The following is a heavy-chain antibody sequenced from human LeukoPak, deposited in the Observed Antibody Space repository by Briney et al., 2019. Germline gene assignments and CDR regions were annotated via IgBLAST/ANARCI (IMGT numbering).Heavy chain of an antibody. Sequence: PGGSLRLSCAASGFPFSSFAMNWVRQAPGKGLEWVANIKQDGSEKYYVDSVKGRFTISRDNAKNSLYLQMNSLRAEDTAVYYCASPRGEDYGYFDYWGQGTLVTVSS. J-gene: IGHJ4*02. CDR2: IKQDGSEK. CDR3: ASPRGEDYGYFDY. D-gene: IGHD4-17*01. CDR1: GFPFSSFA. V-gene: IGHV3-7*01.